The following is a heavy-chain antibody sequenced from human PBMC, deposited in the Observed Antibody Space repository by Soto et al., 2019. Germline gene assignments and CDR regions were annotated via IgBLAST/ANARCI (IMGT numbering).Heavy chain of an antibody. J-gene: IGHJ4*02. V-gene: IGHV3-30-3*01. CDR2: ISYDGSNK. CDR3: ARDHSSGIRSPDDY. Sequence: GGSLRLSCAASGFTFSSYAMHWVRQAPGKGLEWVAVISYDGSNKYYADSVKGRFTISRDNSKNTLYLQMNSLRAEDTAVYYCARDHSSGIRSPDDYWGQGTLVTVSS. D-gene: IGHD6-19*01. CDR1: GFTFSSYA.